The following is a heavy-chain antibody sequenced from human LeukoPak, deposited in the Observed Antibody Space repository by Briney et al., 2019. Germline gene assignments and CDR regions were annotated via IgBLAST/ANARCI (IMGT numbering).Heavy chain of an antibody. CDR1: GGSISSSNW. Sequence: SGTLSPTCAVSGGSISSSNWWSWVRQPPGKVLEWIGVIYHSGSTNYNPSLKSRVTISVDKSKNQFSLKLSSVTAADTAVYYCARGGAVAGTGDAFDIWGQGTMVTVSS. J-gene: IGHJ3*02. V-gene: IGHV4-4*02. CDR3: ARGGAVAGTGDAFDI. D-gene: IGHD6-19*01. CDR2: IYHSGST.